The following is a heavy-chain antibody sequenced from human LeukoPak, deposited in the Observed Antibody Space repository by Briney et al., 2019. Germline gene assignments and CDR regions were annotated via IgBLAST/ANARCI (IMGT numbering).Heavy chain of an antibody. J-gene: IGHJ3*02. V-gene: IGHV3-30-3*01. D-gene: IGHD3-10*01. CDR3: ARVLWFGADSDAFDI. Sequence: GGSLRLSCAASGFTFSSYAMHWVRQAPGKGLEWVAVISYDGSNKYYADSVKGRFTISRDNSKNTLYLQMNSLRAEDTAVYYCARVLWFGADSDAFDIWGQGTMVTVFS. CDR2: ISYDGSNK. CDR1: GFTFSSYA.